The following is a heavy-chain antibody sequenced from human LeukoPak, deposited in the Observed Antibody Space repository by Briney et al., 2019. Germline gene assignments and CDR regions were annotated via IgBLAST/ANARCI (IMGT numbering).Heavy chain of an antibody. CDR1: GGTFISYA. CDR2: IIPILGTA. V-gene: IGHV1-69*13. J-gene: IGHJ3*02. Sequence: ASVKVSCKASGGTFISYAISWVRQAPGQGLEWMGGIIPILGTANYAQKFQGRVTITADESTSTAYMELSSLRSEDTAVYYCARDTGRPYYYDSSGPPDAFDIWGQGTMVTVSS. D-gene: IGHD3-22*01. CDR3: ARDTGRPYYYDSSGPPDAFDI.